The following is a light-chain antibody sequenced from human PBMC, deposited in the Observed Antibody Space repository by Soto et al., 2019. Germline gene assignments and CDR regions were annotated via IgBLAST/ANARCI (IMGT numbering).Light chain of an antibody. CDR2: DAV. Sequence: DIVLTQSPATLSLSPGDRATLSCRASQSIGTYLAWYQQKPGQPPRLLIYDAVKRAIGIPARFSGSGSGTDFSLTISSLEPEDSAVYYCQQRSDWPPLTFGGGTKVEI. CDR3: QQRSDWPPLT. J-gene: IGKJ4*01. CDR1: QSIGTY. V-gene: IGKV3-11*01.